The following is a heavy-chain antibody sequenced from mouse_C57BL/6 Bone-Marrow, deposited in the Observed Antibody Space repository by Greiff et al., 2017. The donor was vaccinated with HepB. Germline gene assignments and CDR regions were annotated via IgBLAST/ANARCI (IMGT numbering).Heavy chain of an antibody. J-gene: IGHJ3*01. CDR2: ISSGGSYT. CDR3: ARHENGFAY. Sequence: EVKLVESGGDLVKPGGSLKLSCAASGFTFSSYGMSWVRQTPDKRLEWVATISSGGSYTYSPDSVKGRFTISRDNAKNTRYLQMSSLKSEDTAMYYCARHENGFAYWGQGTLVTVSA. V-gene: IGHV5-6*01. CDR1: GFTFSSYG.